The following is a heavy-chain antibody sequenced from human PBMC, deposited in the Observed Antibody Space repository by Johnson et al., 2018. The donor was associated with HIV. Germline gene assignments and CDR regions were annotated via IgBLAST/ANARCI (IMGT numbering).Heavy chain of an antibody. D-gene: IGHD6-19*01. CDR1: GFTLSSYA. Sequence: VQLVESGGGVVQPGRSLRLSCAASGFTLSSYAMHWVRQAPGKGLEWVARIYSDGSDTAYADSVKGRFTISRDNAKKTLYLQMNSLRAEDTAVYYCARKQWLEIPSDALDVWGQGTMVTVSS. V-gene: IGHV3-74*03. J-gene: IGHJ3*01. CDR2: IYSDGSDT. CDR3: ARKQWLEIPSDALDV.